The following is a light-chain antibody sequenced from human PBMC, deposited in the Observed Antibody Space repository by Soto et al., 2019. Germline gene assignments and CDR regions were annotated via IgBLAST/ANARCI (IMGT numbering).Light chain of an antibody. Sequence: DVQMTQSPSSLSASVGDRVTITCRTSQSISIYLHWYQQKPGKAPKLLMYSASTLQTRVPSRFSGRGSGTECTLTNNNLQPDYYVTYYHQQSFISRPYTCGQGTNLEIK. V-gene: IGKV1-39*01. J-gene: IGKJ2*01. CDR2: SAS. CDR3: QQSFISRPYT. CDR1: QSISIY.